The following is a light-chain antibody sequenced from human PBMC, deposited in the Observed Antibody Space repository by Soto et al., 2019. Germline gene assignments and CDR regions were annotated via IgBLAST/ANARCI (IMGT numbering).Light chain of an antibody. Sequence: EIVLTQSPGTLSLSPGERATLSCRASQSVSNNYLAWYQQKPGQAPRLLIYGASNRSTSIPNRFSGSGSGTDFTLTISSLEPEDFAVYYCQQYGSSGTFGQGTKVEIK. V-gene: IGKV3-20*01. CDR3: QQYGSSGT. CDR2: GAS. CDR1: QSVSNNY. J-gene: IGKJ1*01.